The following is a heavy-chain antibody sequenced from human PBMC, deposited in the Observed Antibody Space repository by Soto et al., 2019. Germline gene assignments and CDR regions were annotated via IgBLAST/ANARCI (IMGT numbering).Heavy chain of an antibody. CDR1: GGTFGRNT. J-gene: IGHJ4*02. Sequence: QVPLVHSAAEVKKPGSSVRVSCTVSGGTFGRNTIVWVRQAPEQGLECMGHIVPIFGTFKYAQKFQGRVTFTADESTTTAYMDLSSLTSEDTAVYFCARDLNWALDYWGQGTLVTVSS. CDR2: IVPIFGTF. V-gene: IGHV1-69*01. D-gene: IGHD7-27*01. CDR3: ARDLNWALDY.